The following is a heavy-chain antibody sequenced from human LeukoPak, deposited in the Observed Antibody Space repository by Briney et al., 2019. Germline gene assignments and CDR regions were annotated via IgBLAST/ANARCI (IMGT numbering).Heavy chain of an antibody. CDR2: INPSGGST. Sequence: GASVKVSCKASGYTFTIYYMHWVRQAPGQGLEWMGIINPSGGSTSYAQKFQGRVTMTRDTSTSTVYMELSSLRSEDTAVYYCARVGQLTGHYDYWGQGTLVTVSS. J-gene: IGHJ4*02. CDR1: GYTFTIYY. D-gene: IGHD3-9*01. CDR3: ARVGQLTGHYDY. V-gene: IGHV1-46*01.